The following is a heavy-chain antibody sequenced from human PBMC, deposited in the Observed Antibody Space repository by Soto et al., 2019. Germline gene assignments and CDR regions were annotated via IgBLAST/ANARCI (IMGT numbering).Heavy chain of an antibody. D-gene: IGHD3-16*01. Sequence: EVQLVQSGAEVKKPGESLRISCKGSGYSFTSYWIGWVRQMPGKGLEWVGIIYPGDSDTRYSPSFQGQVTISADKSISTAFLQWSSLKASDTAMYYCATTIYDYVWGSHTGPPEYSQHWGQGTLVTVSS. CDR2: IYPGDSDT. V-gene: IGHV5-51*03. J-gene: IGHJ1*01. CDR3: ATTIYDYVWGSHTGPPEYSQH. CDR1: GYSFTSYW.